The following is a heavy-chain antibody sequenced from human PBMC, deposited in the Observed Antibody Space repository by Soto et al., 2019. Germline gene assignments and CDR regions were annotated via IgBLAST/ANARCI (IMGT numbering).Heavy chain of an antibody. CDR2: SFYRGST. Sequence: SETLSLTCTVSGGSISSRSHYWGWIRQSPGKHLEWIGSSFYRGSTHYNPSLKTRVTISVDTSKNQVSLKVYPVTAADTAVYYCATADGFGVVTPFFEYWGQGTLVTVSS. CDR1: GGSISSRSHY. D-gene: IGHD3-3*01. J-gene: IGHJ4*02. V-gene: IGHV4-39*01. CDR3: ATADGFGVVTPFFEY.